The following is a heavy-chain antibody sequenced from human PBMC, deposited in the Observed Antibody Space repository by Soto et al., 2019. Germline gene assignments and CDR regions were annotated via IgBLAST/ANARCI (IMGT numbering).Heavy chain of an antibody. CDR2: ISNDGSDK. CDR1: GFTFSSYG. V-gene: IGHV3-30*18. J-gene: IGHJ4*02. D-gene: IGHD3-22*01. Sequence: QVQLVESGGGVFQPGRSLRLSCAASGFTFSSYGMYWVRQDPGKGLGWVAVISNDGSDKNYADSVKGRFTISRDNSKNTLYLQMNSLREEDTAVYYCAKDLRSGYYDAGYLDYWGPGTLVTVSS. CDR3: AKDLRSGYYDAGYLDY.